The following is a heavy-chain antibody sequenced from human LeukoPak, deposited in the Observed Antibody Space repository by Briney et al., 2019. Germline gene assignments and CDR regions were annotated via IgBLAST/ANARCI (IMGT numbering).Heavy chain of an antibody. J-gene: IGHJ5*02. V-gene: IGHV4-34*01. CDR2: INHSGST. Sequence: SETLSLTCAVYVGSFSGYYWSWIRQPPGKGLEWIGEINHSGSTNYNPSLKSRVTTSVDPSKNQVPLKLTSVTAADTAVYYCARVNYHDSGGSYWWFDPWGQGTRVTVSS. D-gene: IGHD3-22*01. CDR1: VGSFSGYY. CDR3: ARVNYHDSGGSYWWFDP.